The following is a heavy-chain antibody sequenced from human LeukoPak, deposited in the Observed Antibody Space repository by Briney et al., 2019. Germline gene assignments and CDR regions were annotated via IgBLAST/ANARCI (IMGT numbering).Heavy chain of an antibody. V-gene: IGHV1-8*01. Sequence: SVKVSCKASGCTFTSYDINWVRQATGQGLEWMGWMNPNSGNTGYAQKFQGRVTMTRNTSISTAYMELSSLRSEDTAVYYCARGTGYCSSTSCRFDPWGQGTLVTVSS. CDR1: GCTFTSYD. D-gene: IGHD2-2*01. J-gene: IGHJ5*02. CDR3: ARGTGYCSSTSCRFDP. CDR2: MNPNSGNT.